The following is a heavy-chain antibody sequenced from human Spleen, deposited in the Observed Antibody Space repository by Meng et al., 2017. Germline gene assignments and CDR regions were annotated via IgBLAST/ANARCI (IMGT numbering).Heavy chain of an antibody. V-gene: IGHV3-30*01. D-gene: IGHD3-16*01. CDR2: ISFDGTRR. J-gene: IGHJ4*02. CDR1: GYTFSSSA. Sequence: GESLKISCAGSGYTFSSSAMHWVRQAPGKGLEWVTLISFDGTRRFYADSVKGRFTISRDNSKNTVFLQINSLRVEDTAVYYCARSPIDKYDLSALPLDYWGQGTLVTVSS. CDR3: ARSPIDKYDLSALPLDY.